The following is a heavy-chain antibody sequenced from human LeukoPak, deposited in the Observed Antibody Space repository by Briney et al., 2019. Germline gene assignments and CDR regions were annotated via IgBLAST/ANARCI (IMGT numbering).Heavy chain of an antibody. J-gene: IGHJ6*02. CDR3: ARVAFYSPPYGMDV. V-gene: IGHV4-59*01. D-gene: IGHD4-11*01. CDR1: GGSISSYY. Sequence: SETLSLTCTVSGGSISSYYWGWIRQPPGKGLEWIGYIYYSGSTNYNPSLKSRVTISVDTSKNQFSLKLSSVTAADTAVYYCARVAFYSPPYGMDVWGQGTTVTVSS. CDR2: IYYSGST.